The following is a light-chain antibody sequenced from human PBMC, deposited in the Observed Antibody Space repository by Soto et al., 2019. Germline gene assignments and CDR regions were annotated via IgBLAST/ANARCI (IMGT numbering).Light chain of an antibody. CDR2: DAS. V-gene: IGKV3-15*01. CDR1: QSVSSK. J-gene: IGKJ1*01. CDR3: QQYNNWPPSWT. Sequence: EIVMTQSPATVSVSPGERATLSCRASQSVSSKLAWYQQTPGQAPRLLISDASSRATGIPATFSGSGSGTEFTLTINSLQSEDFAVYYCQQYNNWPPSWTFGQGTKVDNK.